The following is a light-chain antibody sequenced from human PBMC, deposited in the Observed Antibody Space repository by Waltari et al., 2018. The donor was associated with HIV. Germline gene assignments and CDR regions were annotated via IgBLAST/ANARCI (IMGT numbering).Light chain of an antibody. V-gene: IGLV2-14*01. J-gene: IGLJ2*01. CDR2: EVS. CDR1: ISDVGGYDF. Sequence: QSALTQPASVSGSPGQSITISCTGTISDVGGYDFVSWYQLHPGKAPKLMIYEVSNRPSGVSNRFSGSKSGNTASLTISRLQAEDEADYYCSSFTSSSSPVQFGGGTKLTVL. CDR3: SSFTSSSSPVQ.